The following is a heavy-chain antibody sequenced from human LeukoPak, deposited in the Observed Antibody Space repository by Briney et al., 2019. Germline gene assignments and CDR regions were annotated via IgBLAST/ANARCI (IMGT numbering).Heavy chain of an antibody. Sequence: GESLKISFEGSGYRFSNYWIGWVRRMPGKGLEWMGIIYPGDYETRYSPSFQGLVTISVDKSISTAYLQWSSLKASDTAMYYCAIPPGYCGNDCSFDHWGQGTLVTVSS. CDR2: IYPGDYET. V-gene: IGHV5-51*01. D-gene: IGHD2-21*02. J-gene: IGHJ4*02. CDR3: AIPPGYCGNDCSFDH. CDR1: GYRFSNYW.